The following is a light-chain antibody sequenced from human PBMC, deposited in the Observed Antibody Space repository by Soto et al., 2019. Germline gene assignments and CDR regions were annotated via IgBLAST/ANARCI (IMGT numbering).Light chain of an antibody. J-gene: IGKJ2*01. CDR2: GAS. CDR3: QQYGSSTYT. CDR1: QSVTSSH. V-gene: IGKV3-20*01. Sequence: EIVLTQSPGSLSLSPRERATLSCRASQSVTSSHLAWYQQKPGQAPRLLIYGASRRATGIPDRFSGSGSGTDFTLTISSLEPEDAAIYYCQQYGSSTYTFGQGTKVEIK.